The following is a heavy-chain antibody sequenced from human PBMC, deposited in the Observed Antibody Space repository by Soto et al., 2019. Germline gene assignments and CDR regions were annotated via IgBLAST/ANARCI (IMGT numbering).Heavy chain of an antibody. CDR2: IYHSGST. J-gene: IGHJ5*02. D-gene: IGHD3-22*01. CDR3: ARVAYYDSSGVWFDP. CDR1: GGSISSGGYS. Sequence: SETLSLTCAVSGGSISSGGYSWSWIRQPPGKGLEWIGYIYHSGSTYYNPSLKSRVTISVDRSKNQFSLKLSSVTAADTAVYYCARVAYYDSSGVWFDPWGQGTLVTVSS. V-gene: IGHV4-30-2*01.